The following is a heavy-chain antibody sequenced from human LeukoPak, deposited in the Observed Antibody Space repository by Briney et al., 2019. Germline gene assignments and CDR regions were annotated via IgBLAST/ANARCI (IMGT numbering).Heavy chain of an antibody. J-gene: IGHJ6*03. CDR1: GFTFSRSA. Sequence: GGSLRLSCAASGFTFSRSAMSWVRQAPGKGLEWVANINQDGSEKYFVDSVKGRFTISRDNAKNSLYLQMNSLRAEDTAVYYCARVSSKATVRGLITKKNYFYYYMDVWGKGTTVTISS. CDR3: ARVSSKATVRGLITKKNYFYYYMDV. CDR2: INQDGSEK. V-gene: IGHV3-7*01. D-gene: IGHD3-10*01.